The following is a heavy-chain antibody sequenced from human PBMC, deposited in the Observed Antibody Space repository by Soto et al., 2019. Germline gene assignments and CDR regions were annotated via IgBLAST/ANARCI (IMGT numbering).Heavy chain of an antibody. Sequence: ASVKVSCKASGYTFTSYGISWVRQAPGQGLEWMGWISAYNGNTNYAQKLQGRVTMTTDTSTSTAYMELRSLRSDDTAVYYCARTVVGSGLRSAIGYWGQGTLVTVSS. V-gene: IGHV1-18*01. CDR2: ISAYNGNT. CDR3: ARTVVGSGLRSAIGY. D-gene: IGHD6-19*01. CDR1: GYTFTSYG. J-gene: IGHJ4*02.